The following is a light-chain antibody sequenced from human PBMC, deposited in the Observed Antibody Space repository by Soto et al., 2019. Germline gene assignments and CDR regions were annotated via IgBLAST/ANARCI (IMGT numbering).Light chain of an antibody. Sequence: EIVLTQSPGTLSLSPGERATLSCGASQSVNNNYLAWYQQIPGQAPRLLIYRASSRATGIPDRFSGSGSGTDFTLTISRLEPEDFAVYYCQHYVDTPLTFGGGTKVEIK. V-gene: IGKV3-20*01. CDR3: QHYVDTPLT. J-gene: IGKJ4*01. CDR1: QSVNNNY. CDR2: RAS.